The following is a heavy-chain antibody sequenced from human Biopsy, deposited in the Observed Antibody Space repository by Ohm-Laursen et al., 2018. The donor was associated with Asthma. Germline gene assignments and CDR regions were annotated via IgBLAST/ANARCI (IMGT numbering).Heavy chain of an antibody. CDR3: ARDMNRDGWYFDY. J-gene: IGHJ4*02. Sequence: SLRLSCAASGFTISTYAMHWVRQAPGKGLEWVAVISYDGSNKYYADSVKGRFTISRGNSKNTLYLQMNSLRGDDTAVYYCARDMNRDGWYFDYWGQGTLVTVSS. D-gene: IGHD5-24*01. CDR1: GFTISTYA. V-gene: IGHV3-30-3*01. CDR2: ISYDGSNK.